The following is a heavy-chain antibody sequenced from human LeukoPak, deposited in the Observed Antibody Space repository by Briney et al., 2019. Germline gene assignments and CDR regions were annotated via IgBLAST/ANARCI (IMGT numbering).Heavy chain of an antibody. CDR1: GSTFSSYG. D-gene: IGHD6-13*01. Sequence: GGSLRLSCAASGSTFSSYGMHWVRQAPGKGLEWVAVISYDGSNKYHADSVKGRFTISRDNSKNTLYLQMNSLRAEDTAVYYCAKDDSSSWFDYWGQGTLVTVSS. V-gene: IGHV3-30*18. J-gene: IGHJ4*02. CDR2: ISYDGSNK. CDR3: AKDDSSSWFDY.